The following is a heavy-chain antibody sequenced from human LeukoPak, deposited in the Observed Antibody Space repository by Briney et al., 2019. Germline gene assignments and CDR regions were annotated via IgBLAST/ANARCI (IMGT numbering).Heavy chain of an antibody. J-gene: IGHJ4*02. CDR2: ISSSGSTI. Sequence: GGSLRLSCAASGFTFSSYEINWVRQAPGKGLEWVSYISSSGSTIYYADSVKGRFTISRDNAKNSLYLQMNSLRAEDTAVYYGARPYCSGGSCYPQSYYFDYWGQGTLVTVSS. CDR3: ARPYCSGGSCYPQSYYFDY. D-gene: IGHD2-15*01. V-gene: IGHV3-48*03. CDR1: GFTFSSYE.